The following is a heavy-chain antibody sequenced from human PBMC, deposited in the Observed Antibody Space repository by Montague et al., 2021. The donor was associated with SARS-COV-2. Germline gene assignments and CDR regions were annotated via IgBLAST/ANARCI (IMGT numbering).Heavy chain of an antibody. Sequence: SLGLSCAASGFTFSSYPMTWVRQAPGKGLEWVSVVYSGGTTTYYADSVKGRFTISRDNSKNTLYLEMSSLRAEDTAIYYCAKDRVPSSSWYDGMDVWGQGTTVIVSS. CDR2: VYSGGTTT. CDR3: AKDRVPSSSWYDGMDV. V-gene: IGHV3-23*03. J-gene: IGHJ6*02. D-gene: IGHD6-13*01. CDR1: GFTFSSYP.